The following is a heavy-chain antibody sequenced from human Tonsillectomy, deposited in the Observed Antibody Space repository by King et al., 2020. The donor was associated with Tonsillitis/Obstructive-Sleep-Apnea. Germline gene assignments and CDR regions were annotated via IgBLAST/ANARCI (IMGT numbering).Heavy chain of an antibody. Sequence: QLVQSGAEVKKPGSSVKVSCKASGGTFSSYAINWVRQAPGQGLEWMGRIIPILGIANYAQKFQGRVTITADKSTSTAYMELSSLSSEDTAVYYCARATYSYDSSAYLNWFDPWGQGTLVTVSS. V-gene: IGHV1-69*04. CDR1: GGTFSSYA. CDR3: ARATYSYDSSAYLNWFDP. CDR2: IIPILGIA. J-gene: IGHJ5*02. D-gene: IGHD3-22*01.